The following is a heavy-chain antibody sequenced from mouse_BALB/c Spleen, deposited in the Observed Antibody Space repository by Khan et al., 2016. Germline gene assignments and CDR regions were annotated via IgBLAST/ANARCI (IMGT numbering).Heavy chain of an antibody. D-gene: IGHD1-2*01. CDR2: ISSGTGTI. J-gene: IGHJ3*01. CDR3: VRDGRPWFAY. Sequence: EVELVESGGGLVQPGGSRKLSCAASGFTFSSFGMHWVRQAPEKGLEWVAYISSGTGTIYYADTEKGRFTIYRDNPKNTLFLQMLSLRAEGTAMDDCVRDGRPWFAYWGQGTLVTVSA. CDR1: GFTFSSFG. V-gene: IGHV5-17*02.